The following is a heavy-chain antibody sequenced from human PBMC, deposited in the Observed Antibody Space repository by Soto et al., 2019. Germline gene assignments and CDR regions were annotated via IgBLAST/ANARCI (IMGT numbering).Heavy chain of an antibody. V-gene: IGHV1-18*01. CDR2: ISAYNGNT. Sequence: ASVKVSCKSSGYTFTSYCISWVRQAPGQGLEWMGWISAYNGNTNYAQKLQGRVTMTTDTSTSTAYMELRSLRSDDTAVYYCARDMTTVTTELFDYWGQGTLVTVSS. CDR3: ARDMTTVTTELFDY. CDR1: GYTFTSYC. J-gene: IGHJ4*02. D-gene: IGHD4-17*01.